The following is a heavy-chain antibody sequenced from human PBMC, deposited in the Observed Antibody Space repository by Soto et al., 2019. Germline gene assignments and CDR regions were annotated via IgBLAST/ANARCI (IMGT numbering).Heavy chain of an antibody. D-gene: IGHD3-3*01. CDR2: LSGNSGTT. CDR3: AKGSKFTIFSPHDY. V-gene: IGHV3-23*01. Sequence: EVQLLESGGGLVQPGGSLRLSCAASGFTFSTYAMTWVRQAPGKGLEWVSALSGNSGTTYSADSVKGRFTISRDNSRNTLSLQMSSLRAEDTALYYCAKGSKFTIFSPHDYWGQGTLVTVSS. J-gene: IGHJ4*02. CDR1: GFTFSTYA.